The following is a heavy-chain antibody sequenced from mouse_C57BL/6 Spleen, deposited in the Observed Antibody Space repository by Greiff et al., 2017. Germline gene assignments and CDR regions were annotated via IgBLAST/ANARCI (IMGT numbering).Heavy chain of an antibody. V-gene: IGHV1-58*01. CDR1: GYTFTSYG. CDR3: ARGISGDY. J-gene: IGHJ2*01. CDR2: IYIGNGYT. D-gene: IGHD3-1*01. Sequence: EVKLQQSGAELVRPGSSVKMSCKTSGYTFTSYGINWVKQRPGQGLEWIGYIYIGNGYTKYNEKFKGKATLTSDTSSSTAYMQLSSLTSEDSAIYFCARGISGDYWGQGTTLTVSS.